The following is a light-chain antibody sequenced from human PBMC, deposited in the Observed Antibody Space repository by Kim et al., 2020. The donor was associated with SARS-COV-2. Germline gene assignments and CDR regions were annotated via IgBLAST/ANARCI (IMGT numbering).Light chain of an antibody. CDR1: QSISSW. V-gene: IGKV1-5*01. Sequence: AAVGDRVTITCRASQSISSWLAWYQQKPGKAPKLLIYDASSLESGVPSRFSGSGSGTEFTLTISSLQPDDFATYYCQQYNSYSATFGQGTKVDIK. CDR3: QQYNSYSAT. J-gene: IGKJ1*01. CDR2: DAS.